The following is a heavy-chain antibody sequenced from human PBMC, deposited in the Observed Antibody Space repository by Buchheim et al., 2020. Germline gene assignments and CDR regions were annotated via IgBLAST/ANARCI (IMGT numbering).Heavy chain of an antibody. CDR2: IYHSGST. J-gene: IGHJ4*02. CDR3: ARHRLGLPGFDY. D-gene: IGHD1-7*01. V-gene: IGHV4-4*02. CDR1: GDSISSYW. Sequence: QVQLQESGPGLARPSGTLSLTCAVSGDSISSYWWSWVRQPPGKGLEWIGEIYHSGSTNYNPSLKSRVSISLEKSKNEFSLKLSSVTAADTAEYYCARHRLGLPGFDYWGQGTL.